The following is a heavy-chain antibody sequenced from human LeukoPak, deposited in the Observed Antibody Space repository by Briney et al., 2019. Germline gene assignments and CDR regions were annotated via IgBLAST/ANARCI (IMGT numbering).Heavy chain of an antibody. J-gene: IGHJ4*02. CDR2: IYYSGST. CDR3: ASTNLVVPAAIPFDY. CDR1: GGSISSGGYY. D-gene: IGHD2-2*01. Sequence: SETLSLTCTVSGGSISSGGYYWSWIRQPPGKGLEWIGYIYYSGSTYYNPSLKSRVTISVDTSKNQFSLKLSSVTAADTAVYYCASTNLVVPAAIPFDYWGQGTLVTVSS. V-gene: IGHV4-30-4*01.